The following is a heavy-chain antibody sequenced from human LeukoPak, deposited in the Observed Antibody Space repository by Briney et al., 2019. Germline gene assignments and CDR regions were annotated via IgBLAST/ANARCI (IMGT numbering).Heavy chain of an antibody. CDR2: IHPDGSIT. D-gene: IGHD5-12*01. Sequence: GGSLRLSCVGSGFTITNYWMHWVRQAPGTGLVWVSRIHPDGSITTYADSVKGRFTISRDNAKNTLYLQMNSLRAEDTAVYYCAPQQTYSPYNWFDPWGQGTLVTVSS. V-gene: IGHV3-74*03. CDR3: APQQTYSPYNWFDP. CDR1: GFTITNYW. J-gene: IGHJ5*02.